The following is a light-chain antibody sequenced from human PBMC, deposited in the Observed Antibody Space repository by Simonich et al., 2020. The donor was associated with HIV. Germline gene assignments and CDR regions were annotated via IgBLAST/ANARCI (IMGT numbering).Light chain of an antibody. Sequence: DIVMTQSPDSLAVSLGERATIKCKASQSVLYSFNNKNYLAWYPQKPGQPPKLIISLASTREAGVPDRFSGSGSGTDFTLTISSLQAEDVAVYYCHQYYNTPRTFGQGTKVEIK. CDR2: LAS. CDR1: QSVLYSFNNKNY. CDR3: HQYYNTPRT. V-gene: IGKV4-1*01. J-gene: IGKJ1*01.